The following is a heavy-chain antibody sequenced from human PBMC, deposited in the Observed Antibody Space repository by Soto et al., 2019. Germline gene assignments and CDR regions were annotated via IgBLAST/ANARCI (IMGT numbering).Heavy chain of an antibody. CDR2: IIPVFGTA. Sequence: ASVKVSCKASGGTFSSYAISWVRQAPGQGLEWMGGIIPVFGTANYAQKFQGRVTITADESTSTAYMELSSLRSEDTAVYYCARDPSDYYYDSSGYFRGAFDIWGQGTMVTVSS. CDR3: ARDPSDYYYDSSGYFRGAFDI. D-gene: IGHD3-22*01. V-gene: IGHV1-69*13. J-gene: IGHJ3*02. CDR1: GGTFSSYA.